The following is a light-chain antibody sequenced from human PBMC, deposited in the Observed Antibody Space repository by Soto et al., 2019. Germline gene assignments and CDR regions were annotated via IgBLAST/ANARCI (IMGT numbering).Light chain of an antibody. J-gene: IGKJ4*01. Sequence: EIVLTQSPAPLSLSPGERATLSCRASQSVNSYLAWYQQRPGQAPRLLIYDASNRATGIPARFSGSGSGTDFTLTISSLEPEDFAIYYCQHRSRWPPPNFGGGTRVDMK. CDR2: DAS. CDR3: QHRSRWPPPN. V-gene: IGKV3-11*01. CDR1: QSVNSY.